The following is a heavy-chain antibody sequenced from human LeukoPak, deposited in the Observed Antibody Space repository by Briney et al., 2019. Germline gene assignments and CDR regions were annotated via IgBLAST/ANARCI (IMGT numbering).Heavy chain of an antibody. J-gene: IGHJ3*02. V-gene: IGHV5-51*01. D-gene: IGHD2-15*01. CDR2: IYPGDSET. Sequence: GESLKISCKGSGHSFTNYWIGWVRQMPGKGLEWMGIIYPGDSETTYSPSFQGQVTFSADKSISSAYLQRSSLKASDTAMYYCARQLVRSGGYSGFDIWGQGTMVTVSS. CDR3: ARQLVRSGGYSGFDI. CDR1: GHSFTNYW.